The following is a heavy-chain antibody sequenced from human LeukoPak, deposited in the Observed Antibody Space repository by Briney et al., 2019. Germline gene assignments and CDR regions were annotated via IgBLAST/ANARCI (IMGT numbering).Heavy chain of an antibody. V-gene: IGHV4-59*01. CDR1: GGSISSYY. D-gene: IGHD3-3*01. CDR3: ARTFDFWSGQFDS. CDR2: IYHSGST. J-gene: IGHJ4*02. Sequence: SETLSLTCTVSGGSISSYYWSWIRQPPGKGLEWMGYIYHSGSTNYNPSLKSRVTISEDTSKNQFSLKVSSVTAADTAVYYCARTFDFWSGQFDSWGQGILVTVSS.